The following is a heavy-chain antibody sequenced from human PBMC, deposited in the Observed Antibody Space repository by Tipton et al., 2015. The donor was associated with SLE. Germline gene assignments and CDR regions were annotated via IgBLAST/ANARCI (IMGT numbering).Heavy chain of an antibody. CDR3: ARNWEWGNDAFDI. Sequence: TLSLTCTVSGGSISSSSYYWGWIRQPPGKGLEWIANIYHSGSTYYNPYLESHVTISVDTSKNQFSLKLSSVTAADTAVYYCARNWEWGNDAFDIWGQGTMVTVSS. J-gene: IGHJ3*02. CDR1: GGSISSSSYY. V-gene: IGHV4-39*01. D-gene: IGHD3-16*01. CDR2: IYHSGST.